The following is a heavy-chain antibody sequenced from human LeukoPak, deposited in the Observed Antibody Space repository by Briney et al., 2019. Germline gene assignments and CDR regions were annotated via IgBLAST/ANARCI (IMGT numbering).Heavy chain of an antibody. D-gene: IGHD3-16*01. Sequence: ASVKVSCKASGYTFTGYYMHWVRQAPGQGLEWMGWINPNSGGTNYAQKFQGRVTMTRDTSISTAYMELSRLRSDDTAVYYCARDAGDAENWFDPWGQGTLVTVSS. J-gene: IGHJ5*02. CDR2: INPNSGGT. CDR1: GYTFTGYY. CDR3: ARDAGDAENWFDP. V-gene: IGHV1-2*02.